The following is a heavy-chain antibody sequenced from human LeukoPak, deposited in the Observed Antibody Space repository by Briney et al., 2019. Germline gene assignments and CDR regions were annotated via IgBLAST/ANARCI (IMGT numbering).Heavy chain of an antibody. CDR1: GGSISISSYY. CDR2: IYYSGST. J-gene: IGHJ4*02. CDR3: ARQYQLRKATFDS. Sequence: SETLCLTCTVSGGSISISSYYRGWIRQPPGKGLEWIGSIYYSGSTYYNPSLKSRVTISVGTSKNQFSLKLSSVTAADTAVYYCARQYQLRKATFDSWGQGTLVTVPS. V-gene: IGHV4-39*01. D-gene: IGHD2-2*01.